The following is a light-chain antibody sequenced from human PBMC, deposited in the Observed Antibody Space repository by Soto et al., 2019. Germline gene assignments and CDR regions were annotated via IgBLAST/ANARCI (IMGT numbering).Light chain of an antibody. CDR3: QQYYSTPQT. CDR1: QRVLYSSNNKNY. J-gene: IGKJ1*01. V-gene: IGKV4-1*01. Sequence: DIVMTQSPDSLAVSLGQGATITSASRQRVLYSSNNKNYLAWYQQKPGQPPKLPIYWASTRESGVPDRFSGSGSGTDFTLTISSLQAEDVAVYYCQQYYSTPQTFGQGTKVDI. CDR2: WAS.